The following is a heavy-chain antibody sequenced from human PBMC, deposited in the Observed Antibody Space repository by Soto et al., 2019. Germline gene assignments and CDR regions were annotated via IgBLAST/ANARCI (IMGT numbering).Heavy chain of an antibody. CDR1: RYTFSTYA. CDR3: ARDGAVAGGINFDY. V-gene: IGHV1-3*01. D-gene: IGHD6-19*01. Sequence: GASVKVSGEASRYTFSTYAIHWVRQAPGQSLEWMRWINAGNGNTKYSQKFQGRVTITRDTSANTAYMELSSLRSEDTAVYYCARDGAVAGGINFDYWGQGTLVTVSS. J-gene: IGHJ4*02. CDR2: INAGNGNT.